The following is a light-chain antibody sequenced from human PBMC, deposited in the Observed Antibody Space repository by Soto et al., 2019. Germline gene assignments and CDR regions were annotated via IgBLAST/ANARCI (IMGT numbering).Light chain of an antibody. V-gene: IGLV3-1*01. CDR3: QAWDSSNHVV. Sequence: SYELTHPPSVSVSPGQTASITCSGDKLGDKYACWYQQKPGQSPVLGIYQDSKRPSGIPERFSGSNSGNTATLTISGTQAMDEADYYCQAWDSSNHVVFGGGTKLTVL. CDR1: KLGDKY. CDR2: QDS. J-gene: IGLJ2*01.